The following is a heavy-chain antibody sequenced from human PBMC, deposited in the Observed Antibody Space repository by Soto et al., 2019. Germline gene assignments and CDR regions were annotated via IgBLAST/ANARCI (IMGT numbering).Heavy chain of an antibody. CDR1: GFIFSTYD. V-gene: IGHV3-13*01. J-gene: IGHJ6*02. CDR2: ITAAGDT. CDR3: ARGQYYGVDI. Sequence: HPGGSLRLSCAGSGFIFSTYDMHWVRQPTGRGLEWVSAITAAGDTYYAGSVKGRFTISRENAKRSLYLQVNSLRAEDTAVYYCARGQYYGVDIWGQGTTVTVSS.